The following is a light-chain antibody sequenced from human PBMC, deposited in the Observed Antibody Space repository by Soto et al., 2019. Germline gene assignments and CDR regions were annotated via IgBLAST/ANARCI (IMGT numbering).Light chain of an antibody. CDR1: QGIRHY. V-gene: IGKV1-9*01. Sequence: DIQLTQSPSFLSASVGARVTITCRPSQGIRHYLAWYQQKPGKAPSLLMYGASTLQSGVPSRFSGSGSGTEFTLTISSLQPEDVATYFCQQVYGHPPAFGPGTRLEIK. CDR2: GAS. J-gene: IGKJ5*01. CDR3: QQVYGHPPA.